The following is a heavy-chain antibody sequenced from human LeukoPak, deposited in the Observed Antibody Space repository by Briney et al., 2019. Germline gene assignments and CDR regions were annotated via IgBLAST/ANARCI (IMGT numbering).Heavy chain of an antibody. V-gene: IGHV4-34*01. J-gene: IGHJ4*02. Sequence: SETLSLTCAVYGGSFSGYYWSWIRQPPGKGLEWIGEINHSGSTNYNPSLKSRVTISVDTPKNQFSLKLSSVTAADTAVYYCARLNNYGSGSYRYWGQGTLVTVSS. CDR3: ARLNNYGSGSYRY. CDR1: GGSFSGYY. CDR2: INHSGST. D-gene: IGHD3-10*01.